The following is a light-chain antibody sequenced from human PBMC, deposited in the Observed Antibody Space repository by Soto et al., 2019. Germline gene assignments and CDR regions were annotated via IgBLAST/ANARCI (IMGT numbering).Light chain of an antibody. J-gene: IGKJ3*01. CDR2: DAS. V-gene: IGKV3-11*01. Sequence: PAALCRYRVYRSALSFMPSKSVSSYLAWYQQKPGQAPRLLIYDASNRATGIPARFSGSGSGTDFTLTICCLEPEAFAVYYCQQCSYLTPIFGPGTKVDIK. CDR3: QQCSYLTPI. CDR1: KSVSSY.